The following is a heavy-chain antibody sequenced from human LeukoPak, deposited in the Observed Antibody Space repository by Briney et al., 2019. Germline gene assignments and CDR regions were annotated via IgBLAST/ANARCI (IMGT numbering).Heavy chain of an antibody. CDR2: ISGSGGST. CDR3: AKADDSSGYGDY. D-gene: IGHD3-22*01. Sequence: PGGSPRLSCAASGFTFSSYAMSWVRQAPGKGLEWVSAISGSGGSTYYADSVKGRFTISRDNSKNTLYLQMNSLRAEDTAVYYCAKADDSSGYGDYWGQGTLVTVSS. J-gene: IGHJ4*02. V-gene: IGHV3-23*01. CDR1: GFTFSSYA.